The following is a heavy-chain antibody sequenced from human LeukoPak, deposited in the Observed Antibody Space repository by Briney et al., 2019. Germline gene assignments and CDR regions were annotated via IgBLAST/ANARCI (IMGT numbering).Heavy chain of an antibody. D-gene: IGHD1-26*01. CDR3: ARDVGGSYPIGVDY. J-gene: IGHJ4*02. CDR1: GFTFSDYY. Sequence: PGGSLRLSCAASGFTFSDYYMSWIRQAPGKGLEWVSVIYSGGSTYYADSVKGRFTISRDNSKNTLYLQMNSLRAEDTAVYYCARDVGGSYPIGVDYWGQGTLVTVSS. CDR2: IYSGGST. V-gene: IGHV3-66*01.